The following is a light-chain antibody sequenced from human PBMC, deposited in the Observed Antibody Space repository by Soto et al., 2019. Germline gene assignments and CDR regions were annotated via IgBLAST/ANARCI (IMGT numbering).Light chain of an antibody. V-gene: IGLV1-40*01. CDR1: GSNIGAGSY. J-gene: IGLJ3*02. Sequence: QSVLTQPPSVSGAPGQRVTISCAGSGSNIGAGSYVHWYQQLPGRAPKLLIYTNFNRPSGVPARFSGSRSGSSASLAITGLQAEYEADYSCQSFDISVVGWVFGGGTKLTVL. CDR2: TNF. CDR3: QSFDISVVGWV.